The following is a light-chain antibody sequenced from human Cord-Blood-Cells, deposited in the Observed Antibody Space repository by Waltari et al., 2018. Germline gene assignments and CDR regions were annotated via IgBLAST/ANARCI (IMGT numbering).Light chain of an antibody. V-gene: IGLV2-23*01. J-gene: IGLJ1*01. CDR2: EGS. Sequence: QSALTQPASVSGSPGPSITISCTGTSSEVGSYNLVSWYQQHPGKAPKLMIYEGSKRPSGVSNRFSGSKSSNTASLTISGLQAEDEADYYCCSYAGSITYYVFGAGTKVTVL. CDR3: CSYAGSITYYV. CDR1: SSEVGSYNL.